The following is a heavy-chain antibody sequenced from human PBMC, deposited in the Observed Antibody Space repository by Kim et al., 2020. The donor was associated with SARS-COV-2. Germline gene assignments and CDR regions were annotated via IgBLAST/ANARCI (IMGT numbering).Heavy chain of an antibody. V-gene: IGHV3-21*01. CDR2: ISSSSSYI. CDR1: GFTFSSYS. D-gene: IGHD4-17*01. CDR3: AREPPTVPCDY. Sequence: GGSLRLSCAASGFTFSSYSMNWVRQAPGKGLEWVSSISSSSSYIYYADSVKGRFTISRDNAKNSLYLQMNSLRAEDTAVYYCAREPPTVPCDYWGQGTLVTVSS. J-gene: IGHJ4*02.